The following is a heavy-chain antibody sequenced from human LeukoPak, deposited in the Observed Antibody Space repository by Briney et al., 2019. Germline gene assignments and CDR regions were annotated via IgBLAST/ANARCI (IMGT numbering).Heavy chain of an antibody. CDR3: AHRRWWTFDI. CDR1: GFSLSISGVG. CDR2: IYWNDDK. V-gene: IGHV2-5*01. Sequence: SGPTLVNPTQTLTLTCTFSGFSLSISGVGMGWIRHPPGKALEWLALIYWNDDKHYSPSLKSRLTITKDNSKNQVVLTMTNMDPVDTATYYCAHRRWWTFDIWGQGTMVTVSS. D-gene: IGHD2-15*01. J-gene: IGHJ3*02.